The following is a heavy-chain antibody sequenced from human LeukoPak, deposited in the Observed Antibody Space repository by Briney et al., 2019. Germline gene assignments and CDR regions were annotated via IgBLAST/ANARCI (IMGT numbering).Heavy chain of an antibody. D-gene: IGHD5-18*01. CDR1: GGSISSYY. CDR2: IYYSGRT. CDR3: ARQADTAMVPGYFDP. J-gene: IGHJ5*02. V-gene: IGHV4-59*04. Sequence: SETLSLTCNVSGGSISSYYWTGIRQPPGKGLEWKGTIYYSGRTYYNPSLKSRVSIFLDTSRNQFSLKLSSVTAADTAVYFCARQADTAMVPGYFDPWGQGTLVTVSS.